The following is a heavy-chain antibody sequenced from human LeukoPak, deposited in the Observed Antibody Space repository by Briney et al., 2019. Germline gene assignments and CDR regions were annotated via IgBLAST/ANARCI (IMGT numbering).Heavy chain of an antibody. CDR2: ISSSSSYI. V-gene: IGHV3-21*01. J-gene: IGHJ5*02. Sequence: GRSLRLSCAASGFTFSSYSMNWVRQAPGKGLEWVSSISSSSSYIYYADSVKGRFTISRDNAKNSLYLQMNSLRAEDTAVYYCARDREPNYDFWSGYPPHNWFDPWGQGTLVTVSS. D-gene: IGHD3-3*01. CDR1: GFTFSSYS. CDR3: ARDREPNYDFWSGYPPHNWFDP.